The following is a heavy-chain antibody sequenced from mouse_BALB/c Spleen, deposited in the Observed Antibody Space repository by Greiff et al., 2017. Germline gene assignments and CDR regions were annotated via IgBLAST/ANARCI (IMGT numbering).Heavy chain of an antibody. Sequence: VKLMESGPGLVAPSQSLSITCTVSGFSLTSYGVHWVRQPPGKGLEWLGVIWAGGSTNYNSALMSRLSISKDNSKSQVFLKMNSLQTDDTAMYYCARDGYDGLAYWGQGTLVTVSA. D-gene: IGHD2-2*01. J-gene: IGHJ3*01. V-gene: IGHV2-9*02. CDR3: ARDGYDGLAY. CDR2: IWAGGST. CDR1: GFSLTSYG.